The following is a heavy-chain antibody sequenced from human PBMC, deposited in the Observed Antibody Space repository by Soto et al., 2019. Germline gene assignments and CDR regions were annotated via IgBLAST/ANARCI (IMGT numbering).Heavy chain of an antibody. V-gene: IGHV4-30-4*01. D-gene: IGHD3-22*01. CDR2: IYYSGST. CDR1: GGSTSSGDYY. J-gene: IGHJ4*02. Sequence: SETLSLTCTVSGGSTSSGDYYWSWIRQPPGKGLEWIGYIYYSGSTYYNPSLKSRVTISVDTSKNQFSLKLSSVTAADTAVYYCAREGANYYDSSGYTYYFDYWGQGTLVTVSS. CDR3: AREGANYYDSSGYTYYFDY.